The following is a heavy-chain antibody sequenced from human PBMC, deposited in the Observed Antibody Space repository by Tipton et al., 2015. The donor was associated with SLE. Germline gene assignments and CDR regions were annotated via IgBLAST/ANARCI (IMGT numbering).Heavy chain of an antibody. Sequence: TLSLTCTVSGGSISSYYWSWIRQPAGKGLEWIGRIYTSGSTNYNPPLKRRVTMSVDTAKNQFSLKLSSVTAADTAVYYCARSPYSSSWYGYYYYGMDVWGQGTTVTVSS. J-gene: IGHJ6*02. D-gene: IGHD6-13*01. CDR2: IYTSGST. V-gene: IGHV4-4*07. CDR3: ARSPYSSSWYGYYYYGMDV. CDR1: GGSISSYY.